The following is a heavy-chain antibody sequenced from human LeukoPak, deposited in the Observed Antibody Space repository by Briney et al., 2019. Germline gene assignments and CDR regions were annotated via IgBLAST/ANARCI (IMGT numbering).Heavy chain of an antibody. J-gene: IGHJ3*02. Sequence: ASVKVSCKVSGYTLTELSMHWVRQAPGKGLEWMGGFDPEDGETIYAQKFQGRVTMTEDTSTDTAYMELSSLRSEDTAVYYCATGLCGGDCYRHRAFDIWGQGTVVTVS. V-gene: IGHV1-24*01. CDR2: FDPEDGET. CDR3: ATGLCGGDCYRHRAFDI. D-gene: IGHD2-21*02. CDR1: GYTLTELS.